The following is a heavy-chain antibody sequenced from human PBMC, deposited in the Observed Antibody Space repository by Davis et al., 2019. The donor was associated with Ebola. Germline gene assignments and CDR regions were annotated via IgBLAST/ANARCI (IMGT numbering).Heavy chain of an antibody. V-gene: IGHV6-1*01. CDR2: TYYSSKWYN. CDR3: ARGWLRAGMDV. CDR1: GDSVSSSGAA. Sequence: PSETLSLTCAISGDSVSSSGAAWIWIRQSPSRGLEWLGRTYYSSKWYNESALSVKSRMIISADTAKNQLSLHLKSVTPEDTAVYYCARGWLRAGMDVWGEGTTVTVSS. D-gene: IGHD5-18*01. J-gene: IGHJ6*04.